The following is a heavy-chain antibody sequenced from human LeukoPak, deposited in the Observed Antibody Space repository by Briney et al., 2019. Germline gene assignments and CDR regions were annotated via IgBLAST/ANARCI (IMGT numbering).Heavy chain of an antibody. J-gene: IGHJ4*02. CDR3: ARGYCTNAVCSLGPTQA. D-gene: IGHD2-8*01. CDR2: INHSEST. CDR1: GGSFSFCN. V-gene: IGHV4-34*01. Sequence: SETLSLTCAVCGGSFSFCNWSWIRGPPGKGREWLGEINHSESTNYAPYLKSRVTISVDTSKNLFSLKLSSVTAADTAVYYCARGYCTNAVCSLGPTQAWGQGTLVTVSS.